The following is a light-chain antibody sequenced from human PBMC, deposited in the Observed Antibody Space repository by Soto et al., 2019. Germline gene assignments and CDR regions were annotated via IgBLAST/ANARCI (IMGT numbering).Light chain of an antibody. Sequence: QSALTQPASVSGSPGQSITISCTGTSSDVGTYNYVSWYQHHPGKAPKLMIYDVSNRPSGVSNRFSGSKSGNTASLTISGLQAEDEADYYCSSYTSSNTLLFGGGTKVTVL. CDR2: DVS. CDR3: SSYTSSNTLL. CDR1: SSDVGTYNY. V-gene: IGLV2-14*03. J-gene: IGLJ2*01.